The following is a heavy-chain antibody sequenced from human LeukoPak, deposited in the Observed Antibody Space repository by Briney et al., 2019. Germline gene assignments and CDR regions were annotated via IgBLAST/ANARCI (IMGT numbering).Heavy chain of an antibody. V-gene: IGHV1-46*01. CDR2: INPSGGST. Sequence: ASVKVSCKASGYTFTSYYMHWVRQAPGQGLEWMGIINPSGGSTSYAQKFQGRVTITRDTSASTAYMELSSLRSEDMAVYYCARARVTIFGVVLYWFDPWGQGTLVTVSS. CDR3: ARARVTIFGVVLYWFDP. D-gene: IGHD3-3*01. J-gene: IGHJ5*02. CDR1: GYTFTSYY.